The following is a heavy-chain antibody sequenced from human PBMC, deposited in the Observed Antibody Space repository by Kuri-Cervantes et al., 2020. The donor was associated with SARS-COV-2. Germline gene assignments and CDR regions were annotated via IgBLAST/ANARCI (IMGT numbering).Heavy chain of an antibody. V-gene: IGHV4-61*02. CDR1: GGSINSGNYY. Sequence: LRLSCTVSGGSINSGNYYWSWIRQPVGKGLEWIGFIYTSGSTNYIPSLKSRVTISLDTSKNQFSLKLSSVTAADTAVYYCARAFKHNRKDDGWFDPWGQGTLVTVSS. J-gene: IGHJ5*02. CDR2: IYTSGST. CDR3: ARAFKHNRKDDGWFDP. D-gene: IGHD1-14*01.